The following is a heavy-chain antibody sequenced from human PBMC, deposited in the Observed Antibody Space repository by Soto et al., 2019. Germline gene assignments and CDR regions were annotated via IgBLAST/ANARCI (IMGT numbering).Heavy chain of an antibody. Sequence: GGSLRLSCTASGFTFGDYAMSWFRQAPGKGLEWVGFIRSKAYGGTTEYAASVKGRFTISRDDSKSIAYLQMNSLKTEDTAVYYCTRVPYGDFPNWFDPWGQGTLVTVSS. D-gene: IGHD4-17*01. V-gene: IGHV3-49*03. CDR3: TRVPYGDFPNWFDP. CDR2: IRSKAYGGTT. J-gene: IGHJ5*02. CDR1: GFTFGDYA.